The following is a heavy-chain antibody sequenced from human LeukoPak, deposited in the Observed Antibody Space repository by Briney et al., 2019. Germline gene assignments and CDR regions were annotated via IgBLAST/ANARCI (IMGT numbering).Heavy chain of an antibody. J-gene: IGHJ4*02. D-gene: IGHD3-22*01. CDR3: ARAPSSGYYTCLFDH. Sequence: SETLSLTCTVSGGSISGYYWSWIRQPPGKGLEWIGSIHYSRSTNYNPSLKNRVTISADTSKNQFSLKLGSVTAADTAVYYCARAPSSGYYTCLFDHWGQGSLVTVSS. CDR2: IHYSRST. CDR1: GGSISGYY. V-gene: IGHV4-59*08.